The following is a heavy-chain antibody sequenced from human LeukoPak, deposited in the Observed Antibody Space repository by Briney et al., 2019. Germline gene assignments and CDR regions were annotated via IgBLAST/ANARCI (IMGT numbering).Heavy chain of an antibody. CDR1: GFTFSNYD. J-gene: IGHJ5*02. Sequence: GGSLRLSCAASGFTFSNYDMSWVRQAPGKGLEWDSSISDSGGSTYYADSVKGRFTISRDNSKNTLYLQMTNLRAADTAVYYCAKDLSRAVAADWFDPCDQGSLVTVSS. CDR2: ISDSGGST. CDR3: AKDLSRAVAADWFDP. D-gene: IGHD6-19*01. V-gene: IGHV3-23*01.